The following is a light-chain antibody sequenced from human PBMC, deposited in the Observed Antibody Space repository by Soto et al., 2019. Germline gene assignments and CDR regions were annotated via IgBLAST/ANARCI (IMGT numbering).Light chain of an antibody. CDR1: QGISTY. Sequence: DIQMTQSPSSRSASVGDRVTITCRASQGISTYLAWYQQKPGKVPKVLIYDASTLQSGVPSRFSGSGSGTDFTLTISSLQPEDVATYYCQKYDSAPRTFGQGTKVDIK. V-gene: IGKV1-27*01. CDR3: QKYDSAPRT. J-gene: IGKJ1*01. CDR2: DAS.